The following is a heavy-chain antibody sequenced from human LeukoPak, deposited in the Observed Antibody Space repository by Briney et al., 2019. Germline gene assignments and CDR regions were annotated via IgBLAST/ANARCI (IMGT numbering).Heavy chain of an antibody. D-gene: IGHD3-10*01. CDR3: AKAMAPYYYYYGMDV. V-gene: IGHV3-30*18. J-gene: IGHJ6*02. Sequence: GGSLRLSCAASGFTFSSYGMHRVRQAPGKGLEWVAVISYDGSNKYYADSVKGRFTISRDNSKNTLYLQMNSLRAEDTAVYYCAKAMAPYYYYYGMDVWGQGTTVTVSS. CDR1: GFTFSSYG. CDR2: ISYDGSNK.